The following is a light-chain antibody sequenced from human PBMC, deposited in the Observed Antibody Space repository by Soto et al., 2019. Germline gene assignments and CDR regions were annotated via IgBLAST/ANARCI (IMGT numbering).Light chain of an antibody. Sequence: EIVLTQSPGTLSLSPGEGATLSCRASQSVSSTYLAWYQQKPGQAPRLLIYGASTRATGIPDRFSGSGSGTDFTLTISRLEPEDLAVYYCQQSASPPRTFGQGTKVDIK. CDR3: QQSASPPRT. J-gene: IGKJ1*01. V-gene: IGKV3-20*01. CDR2: GAS. CDR1: QSVSSTY.